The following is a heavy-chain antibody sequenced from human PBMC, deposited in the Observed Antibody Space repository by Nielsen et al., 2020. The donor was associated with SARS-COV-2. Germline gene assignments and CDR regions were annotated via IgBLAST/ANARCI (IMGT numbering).Heavy chain of an antibody. Sequence: GSLRLSCTVSGGSISSYYWSWIRQPPGKGLEWIGYIYYSGSTNYNPSLKSRVTISVDTSKNQFSLKLSSVTPEDTAVYYCARAGGAYGDYYYYYYTDVWGKGTTVTVSS. CDR2: IYYSGST. CDR1: GGSISSYY. V-gene: IGHV4-59*12. D-gene: IGHD4-17*01. CDR3: ARAGGAYGDYYYYYYTDV. J-gene: IGHJ6*03.